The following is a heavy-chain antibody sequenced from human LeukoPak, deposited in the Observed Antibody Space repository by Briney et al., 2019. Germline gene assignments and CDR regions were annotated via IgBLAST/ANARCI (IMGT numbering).Heavy chain of an antibody. J-gene: IGHJ4*02. V-gene: IGHV1-69*04. Sequence: SVKVSCKASGGTFSSYAISWVRQAPGQGLEWMGRIIPILGIANYAQKFQGRVTITADKSTSTAYMELSSLRSEDTAVYYCAGQYDYVWGSYRPFDYWGQGTLVTVSS. D-gene: IGHD3-16*02. CDR3: AGQYDYVWGSYRPFDY. CDR2: IIPILGIA. CDR1: GGTFSSYA.